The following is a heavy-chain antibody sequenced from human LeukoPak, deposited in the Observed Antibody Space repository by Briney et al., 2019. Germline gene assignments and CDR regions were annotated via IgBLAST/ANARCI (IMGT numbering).Heavy chain of an antibody. D-gene: IGHD6-19*01. CDR1: GFTFSTYS. V-gene: IGHV3-7*03. CDR2: IKQDGSEK. CDR3: ARGPFGSGWYDY. Sequence: TGGSLRLSCAASGFTFSTYSMNWVRQAPGKGLEWVANIKQDGSEKYYVDSVKGRFIISRDNAKNSLYLQMNSLRVEDTAVYYCARGPFGSGWYDYWGQGTLVTVSS. J-gene: IGHJ4*02.